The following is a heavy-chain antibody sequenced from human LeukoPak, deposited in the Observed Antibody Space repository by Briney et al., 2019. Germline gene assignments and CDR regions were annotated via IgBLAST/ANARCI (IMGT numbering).Heavy chain of an antibody. CDR2: IRSDGVEK. CDR3: AREFTGYGNSDY. D-gene: IGHD5-12*01. CDR1: GFSLSMYW. J-gene: IGHJ4*02. Sequence: GGSLRLSCTAAGFSLSMYWMSWVRQAPGKGLEWVANIRSDGVEKYYVDSVRGRFTISTDTAKNTLYLQMNSLRADDTAVYYCAREFTGYGNSDYWGQGTLVTVSS. V-gene: IGHV3-7*03.